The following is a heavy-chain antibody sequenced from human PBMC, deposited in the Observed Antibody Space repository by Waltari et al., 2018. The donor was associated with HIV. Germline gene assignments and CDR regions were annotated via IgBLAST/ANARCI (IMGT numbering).Heavy chain of an antibody. J-gene: IGHJ4*02. CDR2: IGSEPYGGTT. D-gene: IGHD6-6*01. V-gene: IGHV3-49*05. CDR3: VRVLGYASSSGDY. CDR1: GFPLGGYA. Sequence: EVQLVESGGGLVKPGRSLRLSCIAYGFPLGGYAMSCFRQATGTGLEWLGFIGSEPYGGTTECAASVKGRFTISRDDSKSIAYLQMNGLKTEDTAVYYCVRVLGYASSSGDYWGRGTLVTVSS.